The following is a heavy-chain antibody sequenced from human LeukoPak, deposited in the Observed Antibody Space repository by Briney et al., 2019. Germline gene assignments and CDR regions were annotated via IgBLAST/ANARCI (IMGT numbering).Heavy chain of an antibody. CDR3: ARVRRRNYDILTGYRQTVYGMHV. CDR2: INPNSGGT. V-gene: IGHV1-2*02. Sequence: ASVKVSCKASGYTFTGYYMHWVRQAPGQGLEWMGWINPNSGGTNYAQKFQGRVTMTRDTSISTAYMELSRLRSDDTAVYYCARVRRRNYDILTGYRQTVYGMHVWGQGTTVTVSS. CDR1: GYTFTGYY. D-gene: IGHD3-9*01. J-gene: IGHJ6*02.